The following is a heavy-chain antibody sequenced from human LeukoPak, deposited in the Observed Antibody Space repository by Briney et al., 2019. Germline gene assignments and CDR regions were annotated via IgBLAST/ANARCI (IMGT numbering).Heavy chain of an antibody. Sequence: PSETLSLTCAVYGGSFSGYYWSWIRQPPGKGQEWIGEINHSGSTNYNPSLKSRVTISVDTSKNQFSLKLSSVTAADTAVYYCARDPPYYYDSSGPFDYWGQGTLVTVSS. D-gene: IGHD3-22*01. J-gene: IGHJ4*02. CDR1: GGSFSGYY. V-gene: IGHV4-34*01. CDR3: ARDPPYYYDSSGPFDY. CDR2: INHSGST.